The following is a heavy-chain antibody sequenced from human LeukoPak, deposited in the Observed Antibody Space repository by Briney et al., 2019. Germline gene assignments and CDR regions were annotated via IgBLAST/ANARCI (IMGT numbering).Heavy chain of an antibody. CDR3: ARVGDYYDYYMDV. V-gene: IGHV1-2*02. CDR2: INPNSGAT. CDR1: GYSFTGYY. Sequence: ASVTVSCKASGYSFTGYYIHWVRQAPGQGLEWMGWINPNSGATKFAQKFQGRVAMTRDTSISTVYMELSRLRSDDTADYYRARVGDYYDYYMDVWGTGTTVTVSS. J-gene: IGHJ6*03.